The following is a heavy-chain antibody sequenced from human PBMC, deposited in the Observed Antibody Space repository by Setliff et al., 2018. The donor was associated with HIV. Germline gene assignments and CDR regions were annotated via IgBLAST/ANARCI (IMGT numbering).Heavy chain of an antibody. J-gene: IGHJ3*02. CDR1: GDSVSRYY. D-gene: IGHD3-3*01. V-gene: IGHV4-59*02. Sequence: SETLSLTCTVSGDSVSRYYWSWIRQSPGKGLERIGYASYSGNANYNPSLKSRVTISVDTTKNQFSLKLTSMTAADTAIYYCARDYSTLGRSDDAFDMWGPGTMVTVS. CDR3: ARDYSTLGRSDDAFDM. CDR2: ASYSGNA.